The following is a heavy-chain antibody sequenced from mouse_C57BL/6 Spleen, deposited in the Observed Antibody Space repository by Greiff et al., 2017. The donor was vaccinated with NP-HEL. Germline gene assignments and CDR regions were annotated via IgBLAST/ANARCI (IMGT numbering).Heavy chain of an antibody. Sequence: EVQLQQSGPELVKPGASVKISCKASGYTFTDYYMNWVKQSHGKSLEWIGDINPNNGGTSYNQKFKGKATLTVDKSSSTAYMELRSLTSEDSAVYYCAREGGDPDYWGQGTTLTVSS. J-gene: IGHJ2*01. CDR2: INPNNGGT. V-gene: IGHV1-26*01. CDR1: GYTFTDYY. D-gene: IGHD3-3*01. CDR3: AREGGDPDY.